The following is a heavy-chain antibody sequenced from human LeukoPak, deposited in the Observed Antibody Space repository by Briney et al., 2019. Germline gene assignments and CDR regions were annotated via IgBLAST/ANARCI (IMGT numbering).Heavy chain of an antibody. CDR3: ARLSGTGDLSDAFDI. CDR2: IYPHDSDI. J-gene: IGHJ3*02. CDR1: GYSFTSYW. Sequence: GESLKISCKGSGYSFTSYWIAWVRQMPGKGLEWMGIIYPHDSDIRYNPPFQGQVTISADKSISTAYLQWSSLKASDTAMYYCARLSGTGDLSDAFDIWGQGTMVTVSS. D-gene: IGHD7-27*01. V-gene: IGHV5-51*01.